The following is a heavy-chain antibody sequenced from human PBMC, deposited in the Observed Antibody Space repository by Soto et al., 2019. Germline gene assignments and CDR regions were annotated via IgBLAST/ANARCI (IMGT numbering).Heavy chain of an antibody. Sequence: GGSLRLSCAASGFTFSSYAMSWVRQAPGMGLEWVSVISGRGGTTYYADSVKGRFTISRDNSKNTLYLQMNSLRAEDTAVYYCAKDAPGLAVGTSWFDPWGQGTLVTVSS. V-gene: IGHV3-23*01. CDR1: GFTFSSYA. J-gene: IGHJ5*02. CDR2: ISGRGGTT. CDR3: AKDAPGLAVGTSWFDP. D-gene: IGHD2-15*01.